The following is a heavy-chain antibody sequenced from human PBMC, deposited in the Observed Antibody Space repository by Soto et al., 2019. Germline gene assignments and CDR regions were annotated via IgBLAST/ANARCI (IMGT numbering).Heavy chain of an antibody. D-gene: IGHD2-15*01. CDR3: ARGLRRWWFDP. V-gene: IGHV1-18*04. Sequence: ASVKVSFKASGYTFTSYGISWLRQAPGQGLEWMGWISACNGNTNYAQKLQGRVTMTTDTSTSTAYMELRSLRSDDTAVYYCARGLRRWWFDPWGQGTLVTVSS. J-gene: IGHJ5*02. CDR2: ISACNGNT. CDR1: GYTFTSYG.